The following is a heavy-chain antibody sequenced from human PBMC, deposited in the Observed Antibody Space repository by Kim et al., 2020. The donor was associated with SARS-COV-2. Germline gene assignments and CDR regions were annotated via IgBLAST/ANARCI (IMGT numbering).Heavy chain of an antibody. V-gene: IGHV4-61*02. D-gene: IGHD2-21*02. J-gene: IGHJ6*02. CDR2: IYTSGST. CDR1: GGSISSGSYY. Sequence: SETLSLTCTVSGGSISSGSYYWSWIRQPAGKGLEWIGRIYTSGSTNYNPSLKSRVTISVDTSKNQFSLKLSSVTAADTAVYYCARDDRGFGRVTAKNYYGMDVWGQGTTVTVSS. CDR3: ARDDRGFGRVTAKNYYGMDV.